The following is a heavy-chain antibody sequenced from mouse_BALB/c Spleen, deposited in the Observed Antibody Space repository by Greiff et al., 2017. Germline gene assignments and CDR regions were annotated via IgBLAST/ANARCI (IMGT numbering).Heavy chain of an antibody. CDR2: ISYSGST. D-gene: IGHD2-2*01. V-gene: IGHV3-2*02. Sequence: EVQLQESGPGLVKPSQSLSLTCTVTGYSITSDYAWNWIRQSPGNKLEWMGYISYSGSTSYNPSLKSRISITRDTSKNQFFLQLNSVTTEDTATYYCAREGYDRYFDVWGAGTTVTVSS. J-gene: IGHJ1*01. CDR1: GYSITSDYA. CDR3: AREGYDRYFDV.